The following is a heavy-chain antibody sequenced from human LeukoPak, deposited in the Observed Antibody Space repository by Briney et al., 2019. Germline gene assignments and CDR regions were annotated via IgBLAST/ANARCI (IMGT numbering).Heavy chain of an antibody. CDR2: IYYSGIH. CDR3: ARRDYDDSSGYHSSYFDH. V-gene: IGHV4-59*08. CDR1: GGSISSYY. Sequence: SSETLSLTCTVSGGSISSYYWSWIPQPPGKGLEWVGYIYYSGIHKYSPSLKSRVPISVDTSKNQFSLKVGSVTAADTGVYYCARRDYDDSSGYHSSYFDHWGQGTLVTVSS. J-gene: IGHJ4*02. D-gene: IGHD3-22*01.